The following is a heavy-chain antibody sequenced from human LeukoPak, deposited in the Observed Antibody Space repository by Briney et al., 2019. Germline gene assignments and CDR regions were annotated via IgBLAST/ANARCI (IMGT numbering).Heavy chain of an antibody. CDR2: IKHDGSEK. Sequence: GGPLRLSCAGSGFTFSSYWMSWVRQAPGKGLEWVANIKHDGSEKYYGDSVKGRFTISRDNARNSLYLQMNSLRTEDTAVYYCGRAYSYGPNTNWGQGTLVTVSS. CDR1: GFTFSSYW. V-gene: IGHV3-7*05. J-gene: IGHJ4*02. CDR3: GRAYSYGPNTN. D-gene: IGHD5-18*01.